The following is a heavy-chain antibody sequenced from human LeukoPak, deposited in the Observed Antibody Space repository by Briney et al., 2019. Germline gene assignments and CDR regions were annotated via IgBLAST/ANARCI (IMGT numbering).Heavy chain of an antibody. Sequence: GGSLRLSCAASGFTFSNYPINWVRQAPGKGLEWVSSISGSSSYIYYADSVKGRFTISRDNAKNTMYLQMNSLRVEDTAMYYCARVAHDYSGWGRWSDPWGQGTLVTVSS. V-gene: IGHV3-21*01. CDR3: ARVAHDYSGWGRWSDP. J-gene: IGHJ5*02. CDR2: ISGSSSYI. CDR1: GFTFSNYP. D-gene: IGHD4-11*01.